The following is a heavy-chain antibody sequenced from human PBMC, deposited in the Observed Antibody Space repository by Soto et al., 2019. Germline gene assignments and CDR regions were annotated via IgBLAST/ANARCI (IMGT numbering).Heavy chain of an antibody. D-gene: IGHD2-21*02. CDR1: GVSLSGKS. V-gene: IGHV3-33*01. Sequence: QVQLVESAGGVVQPGGSLRLSCVASGVSLSGKSIHWVRQAPGKGLEWVALKWYDGSIKYYADSVKGRFTVSRDNSKNMGWSQVNSLRAEHMGIYDCTRDGRDSVLDVWGQGKMVTVSS. J-gene: IGHJ3*01. CDR3: TRDGRDSVLDV. CDR2: KWYDGSIK.